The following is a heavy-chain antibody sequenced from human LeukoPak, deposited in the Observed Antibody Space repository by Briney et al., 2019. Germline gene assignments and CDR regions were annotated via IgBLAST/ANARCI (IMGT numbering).Heavy chain of an antibody. Sequence: SETLSLTCAVYGGSFSGYYWSWIRQPPGKGLEWIGYIYYSGSTNYNPSLKSRVTISVDTSKNQFSLKLSSVTAADTAVYYCARGDYAPDYWGQGTLVTVSS. V-gene: IGHV4-59*01. CDR3: ARGDYAPDY. CDR1: GGSFSGYY. D-gene: IGHD4-17*01. CDR2: IYYSGST. J-gene: IGHJ4*02.